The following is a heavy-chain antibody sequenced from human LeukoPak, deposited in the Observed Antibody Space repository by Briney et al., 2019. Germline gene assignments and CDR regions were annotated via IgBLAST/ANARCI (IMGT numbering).Heavy chain of an antibody. Sequence: ASETLSLTCSVSGGSISNYYWSWIRQSPGKGPEWIGYIYNSGSTNYNPSLKSRATILVDTSKHQFSLKLSSVHAADTAVYYCARDRHKLVDIVAGILDYWGQGALVTVSS. J-gene: IGHJ4*02. CDR2: IYNSGST. CDR1: GGSISNYY. CDR3: ARDRHKLVDIVAGILDY. V-gene: IGHV4-59*12. D-gene: IGHD5-12*01.